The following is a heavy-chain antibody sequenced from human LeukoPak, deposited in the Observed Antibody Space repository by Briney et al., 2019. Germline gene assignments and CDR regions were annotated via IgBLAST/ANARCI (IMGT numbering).Heavy chain of an antibody. J-gene: IGHJ4*02. CDR2: ISDIGSST. CDR1: GFTFTDYA. D-gene: IGHD4-17*01. Sequence: GGSLRLSCAASGFTFTDYAMSWVRQAPGKGLEWVSTISDIGSSTYYADSVKGRFTISRDNSKNTLYLQMNSLRAEDTAVYYCAKSTKRATTVTATYYFDNWGQGTLVTVSS. CDR3: AKSTKRATTVTATYYFDN. V-gene: IGHV3-23*01.